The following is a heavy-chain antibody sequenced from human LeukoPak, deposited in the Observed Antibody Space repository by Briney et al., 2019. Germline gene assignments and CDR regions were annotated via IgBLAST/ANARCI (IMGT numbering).Heavy chain of an antibody. J-gene: IGHJ4*02. CDR1: GFTFSSYS. D-gene: IGHD1-26*01. CDR3: ARVEWELLSFDY. Sequence: GGSLRLSCAASGFTFSSYSMNWVRQAPGKGLEWVSFISSRSTYIYYADSVKGRFTISRDNAKNSLYLQMNSLRAEDTAVYYCARVEWELLSFDYWGQGTLVTVSS. CDR2: ISSRSTYI. V-gene: IGHV3-21*01.